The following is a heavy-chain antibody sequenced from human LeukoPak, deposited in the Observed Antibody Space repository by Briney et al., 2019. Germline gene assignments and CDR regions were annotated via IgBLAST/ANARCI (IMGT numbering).Heavy chain of an antibody. J-gene: IGHJ5*02. V-gene: IGHV4-59*01. Sequence: SETLSLTCTVAGGSISGYYWSWIRQPPGKGLGYIGFIFYGGTTKYSPSLKSRATISVDTSKNQFSLTLTSVTAADTALYYCARGRYYYDSSGYYYDNWFDPWGQGTLVTVSS. CDR2: IFYGGTT. CDR1: GGSISGYY. CDR3: ARGRYYYDSSGYYYDNWFDP. D-gene: IGHD3-22*01.